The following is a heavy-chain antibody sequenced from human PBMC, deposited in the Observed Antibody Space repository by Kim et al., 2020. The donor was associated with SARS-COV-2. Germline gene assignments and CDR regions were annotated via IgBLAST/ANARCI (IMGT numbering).Heavy chain of an antibody. CDR1: GASVSSYY. J-gene: IGHJ5*01. V-gene: IGHV4-59*02. D-gene: IGHD3-16*02. Sequence: SETLSLTCTVSGASVSSYYWSWIRQPPGKGLEWLGYIYESGTTNYTPSLKSRIRISVDTSQNQFSLELTSVTAADTAVYYCARVEAPYDNVWGYYRPDN. CDR2: IYESGTT. CDR3: ARVEAPYDNVWGYYRPDN.